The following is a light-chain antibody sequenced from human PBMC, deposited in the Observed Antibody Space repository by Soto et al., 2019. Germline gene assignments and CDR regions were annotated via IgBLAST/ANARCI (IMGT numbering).Light chain of an antibody. J-gene: IGKJ4*01. CDR2: GAS. CDR1: HSFGSN. V-gene: IGKV3-15*01. CDR3: QQYKQWPVA. Sequence: VMTQSPTTLSVSPGESETRACRASHSFGSNLAWYQQNPDQAPMLLIYGASSRATGVPARVSGSGSATQFTLTISSLQSRDFGFYSCQQYKQWPVAFGGGTKGEIK.